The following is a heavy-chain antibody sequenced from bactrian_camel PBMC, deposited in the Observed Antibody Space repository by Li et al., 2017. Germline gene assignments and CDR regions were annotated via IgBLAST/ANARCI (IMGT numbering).Heavy chain of an antibody. CDR1: GYDYSRYC. D-gene: IGHD2*01. CDR3: AADGCGVVDGLSANSWGAGY. Sequence: HVQLVESGGGSVQPGGSLRLSCAAYGYDYSRYCMGWFRQAPGKEREGVAVIDTDGIKTYADSVKGRFTISKDNAKHTLFLQMNSLQPEDTAMYYCAADGCGVVDGLSANSWGAGYWGQGTQVTVS. V-gene: IGHV3S53*01. J-gene: IGHJ6*01. CDR2: IDTDGIK.